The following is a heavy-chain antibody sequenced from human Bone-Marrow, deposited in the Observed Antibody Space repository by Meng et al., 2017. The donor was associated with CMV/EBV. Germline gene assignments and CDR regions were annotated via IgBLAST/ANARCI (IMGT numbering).Heavy chain of an antibody. V-gene: IGHV1-18*01. Sequence: ASVKVSCKAPGYSFTTYGVTWVRQAPGQGLEWMGWISVSTGDTNYAQNLQGRLILTTDTSTNTAYMELRSLKSDDTAVYYCAKLGRVGSSPQYNWFDAWGQGTLVTVSS. CDR3: AKLGRVGSSPQYNWFDA. CDR2: ISVSTGDT. CDR1: GYSFTTYG. D-gene: IGHD3-16*01. J-gene: IGHJ5*02.